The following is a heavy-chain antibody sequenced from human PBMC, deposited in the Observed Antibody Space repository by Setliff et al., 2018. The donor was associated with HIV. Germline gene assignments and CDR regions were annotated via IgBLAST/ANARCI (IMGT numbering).Heavy chain of an antibody. CDR2: ITSGGST. D-gene: IGHD5-18*01. Sequence: PGGSLRLSCAASGFTFSSYAMSWVRQTPEKGLEWVAIITSGGSTYYADSAKGRFIITRDNSQNTLYLQMNSLRADDTAIYYCAKGFRPVDTALDSGSTYWGQGIRVTVSS. CDR3: AKGFRPVDTALDSGSTY. CDR1: GFTFSSYA. J-gene: IGHJ4*02. V-gene: IGHV3-23*01.